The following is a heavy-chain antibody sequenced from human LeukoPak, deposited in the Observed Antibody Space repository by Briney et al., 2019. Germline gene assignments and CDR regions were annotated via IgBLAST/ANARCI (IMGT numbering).Heavy chain of an antibody. J-gene: IGHJ4*02. CDR1: GYSFISYD. D-gene: IGHD5-12*01. Sequence: GASVKVSCKASGYSFISYDINWVRQATGQGLEWLGWMNPNSGTTGYAQNFQGRVSMTRDTAISTAYLELSNLRSDDTAVYFCARNLARTGDFDYWGRGTLVTVSS. V-gene: IGHV1-8*01. CDR2: MNPNSGTT. CDR3: ARNLARTGDFDY.